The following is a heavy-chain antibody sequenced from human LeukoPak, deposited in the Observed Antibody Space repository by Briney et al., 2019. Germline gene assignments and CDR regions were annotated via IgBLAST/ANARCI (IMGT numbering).Heavy chain of an antibody. CDR3: ARDSEYDRSGYLNY. V-gene: IGHV1-2*02. CDR2: INPNSGGT. Sequence: ASVKVSCKASGYTFTGYYMHWVRQAPGQGLEWMGWINPNSGGTNYAQKFQGRVTLTRDTSITTAYMELSRLRSDDTAVYYCARDSEYDRSGYLNYWGQGTLVTVSS. CDR1: GYTFTGYY. J-gene: IGHJ4*02. D-gene: IGHD3-22*01.